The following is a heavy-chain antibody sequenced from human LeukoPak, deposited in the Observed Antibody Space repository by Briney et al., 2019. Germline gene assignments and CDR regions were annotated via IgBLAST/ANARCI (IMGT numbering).Heavy chain of an antibody. Sequence: GGSLRLSCAASGFTFSNYAMSWVRQAPGKGLEWVSAISGSGGSTYYADSVKGRFTISRDNSKNTLYLQMNSLRAEDTAVYYCAKAPSYYDSSGYFDYWGQGTLVTVSS. CDR1: GFTFSNYA. CDR3: AKAPSYYDSSGYFDY. J-gene: IGHJ4*02. V-gene: IGHV3-23*01. CDR2: ISGSGGST. D-gene: IGHD3-22*01.